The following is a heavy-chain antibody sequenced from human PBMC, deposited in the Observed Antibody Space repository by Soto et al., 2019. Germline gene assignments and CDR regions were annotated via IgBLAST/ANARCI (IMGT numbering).Heavy chain of an antibody. CDR2: INAGNGNT. Sequence: ASVKVSCKASGYTFTSYAMHWVRQAPGQRLEWMGWINAGNGNTKYSQKFQGRVTMTRDTSTSTAYMELRSLRSDDTAVYYCARDLGGFMDVWGQGTTVTVSS. CDR3: ARDLGGFMDV. D-gene: IGHD3-16*01. V-gene: IGHV1-3*01. CDR1: GYTFTSYA. J-gene: IGHJ6*02.